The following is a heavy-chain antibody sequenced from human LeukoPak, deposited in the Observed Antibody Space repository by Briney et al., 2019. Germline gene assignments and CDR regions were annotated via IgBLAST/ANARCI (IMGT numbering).Heavy chain of an antibody. Sequence: GESLKISCKGSGYSFTTYWIDWVRQAPGQGLEWMGWISAYNGNTNYAQKLQGRVTMTTDTSTSTAYMELRSLRSDDTAVYYCARGSMVRGVIQNWFDPWGQGTLVTVSS. D-gene: IGHD3-10*01. CDR3: ARGSMVRGVIQNWFDP. CDR2: ISAYNGNT. CDR1: GYSFTTYW. J-gene: IGHJ5*02. V-gene: IGHV1-18*04.